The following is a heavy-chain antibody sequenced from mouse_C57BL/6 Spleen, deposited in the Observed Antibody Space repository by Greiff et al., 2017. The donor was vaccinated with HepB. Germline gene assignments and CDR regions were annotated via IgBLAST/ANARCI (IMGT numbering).Heavy chain of an antibody. Sequence: QVQLKESGPGLVAPSQSLSITCTVSGFSLTSYGVHWVRQPPGKGLEWLVVIWSDGSTTYNSALKSRLSISKDNSKSQVFLKMNSLQTDDTAMYYCARHYGYFYYSMDYWGQGTSVPVSS. V-gene: IGHV2-6-1*01. D-gene: IGHD2-2*01. CDR1: GFSLTSYG. CDR3: ARHYGYFYYSMDY. CDR2: IWSDGST. J-gene: IGHJ4*01.